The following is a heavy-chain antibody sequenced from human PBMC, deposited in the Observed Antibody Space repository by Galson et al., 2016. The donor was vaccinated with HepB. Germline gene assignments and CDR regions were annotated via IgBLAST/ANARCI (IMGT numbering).Heavy chain of an antibody. CDR3: ARENSDWTGFGY. D-gene: IGHD6-19*01. V-gene: IGHV1-46*01. J-gene: IGHJ4*02. Sequence: SVKVSCKASGDMFTSVMHWARQAPGRGLEWMGLISPRDGGTIYTQKFQSRVTVTRDMSTSTVYMELSSLRSEDTAVYYCARENSDWTGFGYWGQGTLVTVSS. CDR1: GDMFTSV. CDR2: ISPRDGGT.